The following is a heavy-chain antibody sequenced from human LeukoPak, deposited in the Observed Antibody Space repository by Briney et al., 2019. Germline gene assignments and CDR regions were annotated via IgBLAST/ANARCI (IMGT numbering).Heavy chain of an antibody. Sequence: SETLSLTCTVSGGSISSSSYYWGWIRQPPGKGLEWIESIYYSGSTYYNSSLKSRVTISVDTSKNQFSLKLTSVTAADTAVYYCARKGDVVVVAGNWFDPWGQGTLVIVSS. CDR1: GGSISSSSYY. V-gene: IGHV4-39*01. J-gene: IGHJ5*02. CDR3: ARKGDVVVVAGNWFDP. D-gene: IGHD2-15*01. CDR2: IYYSGST.